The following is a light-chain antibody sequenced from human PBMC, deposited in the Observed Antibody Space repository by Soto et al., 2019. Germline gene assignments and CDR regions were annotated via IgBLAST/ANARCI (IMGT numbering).Light chain of an antibody. CDR1: TKDVGGYNY. CDR2: DVS. CDR3: SSYTSSFKLAV. J-gene: IGLJ1*01. V-gene: IGLV2-14*03. Sequence: QSVLTQPASGSGAPGQSSPLFFTGTTKDVGGYNYVSWYQQHPGSAPKLMIYDVSSRPSGVSNRFSGSKSGNTASLTISGLQAEDEADYYCSSYTSSFKLAVFGSGTKVTV.